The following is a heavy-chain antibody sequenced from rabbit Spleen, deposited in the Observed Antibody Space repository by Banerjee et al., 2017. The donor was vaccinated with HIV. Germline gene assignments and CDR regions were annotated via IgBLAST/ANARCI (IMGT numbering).Heavy chain of an antibody. J-gene: IGHJ4*01. CDR3: TRENGGNGESDV. Sequence: QEQLVESGGGLVQPGGSLKLSCKASGFDFRSYGVSWVRQAPGKGLEWIGYIDPVFGSTYYASWAKGRFTMSKTSSTTVTLQMASLTVADTATYFCTRENGGNGESDVWGQGTLVTVS. D-gene: IGHD2-1*01. CDR2: IDPVFGST. V-gene: IGHV1S39*01. CDR1: GFDFRSYG.